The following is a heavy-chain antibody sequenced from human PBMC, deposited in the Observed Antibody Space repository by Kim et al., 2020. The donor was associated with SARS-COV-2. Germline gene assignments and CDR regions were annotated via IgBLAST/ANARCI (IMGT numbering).Heavy chain of an antibody. V-gene: IGHV3-48*03. CDR1: GFTFSSYE. CDR2: ISSSGSTI. CDR3: ARPILETYSSSWYGYYYYYGMDV. Sequence: GGSLRLSCAAPGFTFSSYEMNWVRQAPGKGLEWVSYISSSGSTIYYADSVKGRFTISRDNAKNSLYLQMNSLRAEDTAVYYCARPILETYSSSWYGYYYYYGMDVWGQGTTVTVSS. D-gene: IGHD6-13*01. J-gene: IGHJ6*02.